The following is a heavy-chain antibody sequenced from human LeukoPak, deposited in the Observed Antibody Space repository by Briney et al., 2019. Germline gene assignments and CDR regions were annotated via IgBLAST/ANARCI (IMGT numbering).Heavy chain of an antibody. J-gene: IGHJ6*03. CDR3: ARDYYYGSGTRGYYYMDV. D-gene: IGHD3-10*01. Sequence: GGSLRLSCAASGFTFSSYSMNWVRQAPGKGLEGVSYINNIGSAIYYADSVKGRFTISRDNAKNSLYLQMNSLRAEDTAVYYCARDYYYGSGTRGYYYMDVWGKGTTVTVSS. CDR2: INNIGSAI. CDR1: GFTFSSYS. V-gene: IGHV3-48*01.